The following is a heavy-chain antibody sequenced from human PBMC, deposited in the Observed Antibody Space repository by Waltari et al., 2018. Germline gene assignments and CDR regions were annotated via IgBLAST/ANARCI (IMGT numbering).Heavy chain of an antibody. D-gene: IGHD3-10*01. J-gene: IGHJ3*02. Sequence: QVQLQESGPGLVKPSQTLSLTCTVSGGSISSGGYYWSWIRQHPGKGLEWIGYIYYSGSTYYHPALKSRVTISVDTSKNQFSLKLSSVTAADTAVYYCAGGSIGDDAFDIWGQGTMVTVSS. CDR1: GGSISSGGYY. CDR2: IYYSGST. V-gene: IGHV4-31*03. CDR3: AGGSIGDDAFDI.